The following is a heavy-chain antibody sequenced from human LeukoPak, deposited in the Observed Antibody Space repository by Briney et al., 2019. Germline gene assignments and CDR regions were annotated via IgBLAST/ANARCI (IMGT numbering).Heavy chain of an antibody. J-gene: IGHJ4*02. V-gene: IGHV4-59*01. CDR1: GGSISSYY. D-gene: IGHD1-26*01. CDR3: AREPPYYYFDY. CDR2: IYYSGST. Sequence: SETLSLTCTVSGGSISSYYWSWIRQPPGKGLEWIGYIYYSGSTNYNPSLKSRVTISVDTSKNQFSLKLSSVTAADTAVYYCAREPPYYYFDYWGQGTLVTVSS.